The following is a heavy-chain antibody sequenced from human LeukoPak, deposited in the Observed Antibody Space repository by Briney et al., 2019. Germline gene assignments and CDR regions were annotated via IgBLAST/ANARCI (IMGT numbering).Heavy chain of an antibody. Sequence: ASVKVSCKASGYTFTSYYIHWVRQAPGQGLEWMGIFNPGGGGTSYAQKFQGRVTMTMDTSTSTVYMDLSSLRSEDTAVYYCARGGDFYDSSGYHYAATHWGQGTLVTVSS. J-gene: IGHJ4*02. CDR3: ARGGDFYDSSGYHYAATH. CDR1: GYTFTSYY. CDR2: FNPGGGGT. V-gene: IGHV1-46*01. D-gene: IGHD3-22*01.